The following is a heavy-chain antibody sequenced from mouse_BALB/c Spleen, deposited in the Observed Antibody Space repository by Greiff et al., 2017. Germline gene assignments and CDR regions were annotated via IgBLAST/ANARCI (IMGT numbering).Heavy chain of an antibody. CDR3: ARHDGYYVFAY. CDR1: GYTFTSYW. Sequence: VKLMESGAELAKPGASVKMSCKASGYTFTSYWMHWVKQRPGQGLEWIGYINPSTGYTEYNQKFKDKATLTADKSSSTAYMQLSSLTSEDSAVYYCARHDGYYVFAYWGQGTLVTVSA. CDR2: INPSTGYT. V-gene: IGHV1-7*01. D-gene: IGHD2-3*01. J-gene: IGHJ3*01.